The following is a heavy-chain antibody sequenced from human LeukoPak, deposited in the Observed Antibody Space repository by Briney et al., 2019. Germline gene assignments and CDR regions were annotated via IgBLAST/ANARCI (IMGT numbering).Heavy chain of an antibody. V-gene: IGHV4-39*01. Sequence: SETLLLTCTVSCGCIGSALYRWGWIRQPPGKNLEWLGSGYYTGSTHNNPSLKSRGTMSVDTAKNQVTLKLSSVTAADTAVYYCARNEHYDSWSGYLGYFDYWGQGTLVTVSS. CDR2: GYYTGST. D-gene: IGHD3-3*01. CDR1: CGCIGSALYR. CDR3: ARNEHYDSWSGYLGYFDY. J-gene: IGHJ4*02.